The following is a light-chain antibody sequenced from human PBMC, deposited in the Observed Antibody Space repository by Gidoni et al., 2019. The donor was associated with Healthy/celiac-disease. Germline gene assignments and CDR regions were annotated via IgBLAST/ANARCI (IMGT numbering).Light chain of an antibody. CDR3: MQALQTPWT. CDR1: QSLLHSNGYNY. J-gene: IGKJ1*01. V-gene: IGKV2-28*01. Sequence: DIVMTKSPPSLPVTPGEPASISCRSSQSLLHSNGYNYLDWYLQKPGQSPQLLIYLGSNRASGVPDRFSGSGSGTDFTLKISRVEAEDVGVYYCMQALQTPWTFGQGTKVEIK. CDR2: LGS.